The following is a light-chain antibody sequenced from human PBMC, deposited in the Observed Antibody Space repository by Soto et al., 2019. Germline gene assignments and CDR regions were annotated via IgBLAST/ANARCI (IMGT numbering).Light chain of an antibody. CDR2: GVS. CDR3: LQDHNYPRT. Sequence: AIQMTQSPSSLSASVGDIVTITCRASQDIRNELGWYQQKPGKAPKALIYGVSSLQSGVPSRFSGSGSGTDFTLTISSLQPEDFATYYCLQDHNYPRTFGQGTKVEIK. V-gene: IGKV1-6*01. J-gene: IGKJ1*01. CDR1: QDIRNE.